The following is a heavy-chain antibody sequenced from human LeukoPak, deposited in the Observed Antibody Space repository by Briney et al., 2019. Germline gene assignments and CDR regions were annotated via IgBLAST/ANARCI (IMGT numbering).Heavy chain of an antibody. Sequence: GGSLRLSCAASGFAFSSYAMSWVRQAPGKGLEWVSAITASGDSTYYADSVKGRFTISRDNSKNTLYLQMNSPRADDTAVYYCARDQRYFDWSHYYFDYWGQGTLVTVSS. V-gene: IGHV3-23*01. D-gene: IGHD3-9*01. J-gene: IGHJ4*02. CDR1: GFAFSSYA. CDR2: ITASGDST. CDR3: ARDQRYFDWSHYYFDY.